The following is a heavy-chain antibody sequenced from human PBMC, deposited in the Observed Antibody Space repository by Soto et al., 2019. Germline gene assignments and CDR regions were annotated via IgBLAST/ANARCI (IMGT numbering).Heavy chain of an antibody. Sequence: EVQLVESGGGLVQPGESLRLSCAASGFTFSYYWMHWVRQAPGKGLVWVSRIHSDGSSTTYADSVKGRFTISRDNAMNTVYLQMNSLGAEDTAVYYCARGDRGAFDLWGQGTVVTVSS. CDR2: IHSDGSST. V-gene: IGHV3-74*03. CDR1: GFTFSYYW. D-gene: IGHD1-26*01. J-gene: IGHJ3*01. CDR3: ARGDRGAFDL.